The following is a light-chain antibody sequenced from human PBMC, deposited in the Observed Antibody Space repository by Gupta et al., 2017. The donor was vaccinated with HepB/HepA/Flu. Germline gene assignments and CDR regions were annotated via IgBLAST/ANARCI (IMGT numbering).Light chain of an antibody. CDR2: GKN. Sequence: SSALTQDPAVSVALGQTVRITCQGDSLRSYYASWYQQKPGQAPVLVIYGKNNRPSGIPDRFSGSSSGNTASLTITGAQAEDEADYYCNSRDSSGNPPYVFGTGTKVTVL. J-gene: IGLJ1*01. CDR1: SLRSYY. CDR3: NSRDSSGNPPYV. V-gene: IGLV3-19*01.